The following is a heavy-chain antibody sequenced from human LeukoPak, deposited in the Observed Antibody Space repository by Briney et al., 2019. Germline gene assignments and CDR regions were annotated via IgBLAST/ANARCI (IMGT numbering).Heavy chain of an antibody. Sequence: KASVTLSLTCTVSGGSINSYYWSWIRQPPGKGLEWIGYIYYSGSTNYNPSLKSRVTISVDTSKNQFSLKLSSVTAADTAVYYCARSRAPTLLAVYYYYYYMDVWGKGTTVTVSS. V-gene: IGHV4-59*01. CDR1: GGSINSYY. D-gene: IGHD2-15*01. CDR2: IYYSGST. CDR3: ARSRAPTLLAVYYYYYYMDV. J-gene: IGHJ6*03.